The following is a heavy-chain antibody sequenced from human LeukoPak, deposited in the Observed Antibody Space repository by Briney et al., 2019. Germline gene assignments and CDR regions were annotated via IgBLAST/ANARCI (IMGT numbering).Heavy chain of an antibody. CDR3: ATSGRTSVTPLDY. CDR2: IKTNTDGGTA. V-gene: IGHV3-15*01. Sequence: PGGSLTLSCAASGFTFYNSWMNWVRQALGKGLEWVGRIKTNTDGGTAEYAAPVKGRFTISRDDSKKTLYLQMNSLETEDSAVYYCATSGRTSVTPLDYWGQGTLVTVSS. D-gene: IGHD4-17*01. CDR1: GFTFYNSW. J-gene: IGHJ4*02.